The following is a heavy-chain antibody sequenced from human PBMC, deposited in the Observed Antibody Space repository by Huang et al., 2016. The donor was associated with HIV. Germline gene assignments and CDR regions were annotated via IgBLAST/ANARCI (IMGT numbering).Heavy chain of an antibody. CDR3: ARQWAVLEWLLGLDV. CDR2: VSDSGAT. J-gene: IGHJ6*02. V-gene: IGHV4-34*01. CDR1: GGSFTGNY. Sequence: QMQLQQRGAGLLKPSETLSLTCGVSGGSFTGNYLSWIRQAPGKGLEWIGEVSDSGATNDNPSLKGRVTISLDKSNRELSLRLTSVTAADPAVYYCARQWAVLEWLLGLDVWGQGTTVIVSS. D-gene: IGHD3-3*01.